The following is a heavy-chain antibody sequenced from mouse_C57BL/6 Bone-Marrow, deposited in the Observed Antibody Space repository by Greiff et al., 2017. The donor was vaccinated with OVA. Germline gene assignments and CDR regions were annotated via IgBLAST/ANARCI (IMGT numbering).Heavy chain of an antibody. Sequence: EVQLQQSGPELVKPGASVKISCKASGYSFTGYYMNWVKQSPEKSLEWIGEINPSTGGTTYNQKFKAKATLTVDKSSSTAYMQLKSLTSEDSAVFYCARKSYYDYDVWFAYWGQGTLVTVSA. CDR3: ARKSYYDYDVWFAY. V-gene: IGHV1-42*01. J-gene: IGHJ3*01. CDR1: GYSFTGYY. CDR2: INPSTGGT. D-gene: IGHD2-4*01.